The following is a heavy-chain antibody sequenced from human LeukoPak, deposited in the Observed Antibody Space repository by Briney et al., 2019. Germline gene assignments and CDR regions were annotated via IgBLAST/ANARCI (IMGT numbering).Heavy chain of an antibody. CDR2: ISNTNGHT. J-gene: IGHJ5*02. V-gene: IGHV3-21*03. CDR3: ARDRDSSGLYGGGDL. D-gene: IGHD6-19*01. Sequence: GGSLRLSCGVSGFSFSFSNINWVRQAPGKGLEWVSYISNTNGHTYYAESESGRFTISRDTSKNSLYLQMNSLRVEDTAIYCCARDRDSSGLYGGGDLWGQGVLVTVSA. CDR1: GFSFSFSN.